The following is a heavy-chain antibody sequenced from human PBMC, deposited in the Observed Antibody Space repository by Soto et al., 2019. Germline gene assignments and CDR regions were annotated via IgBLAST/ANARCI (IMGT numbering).Heavy chain of an antibody. CDR3: AGPYECSFFHGYVMHV. D-gene: IGHD3-3*01. CDR1: GFTCSSYW. J-gene: IGHJ6*04. CDR2: INDDGCRE. Sequence: PGGSLTRACAASGFTCSSYWMHWVRQVPGKWLLGVSRINDDGCRESYADSVKGRFTISRDNAKNTLYLQMNSLRADDTAVYYCAGPYECSFFHGYVMHVWGKGAPVPGSS. V-gene: IGHV3-74*01.